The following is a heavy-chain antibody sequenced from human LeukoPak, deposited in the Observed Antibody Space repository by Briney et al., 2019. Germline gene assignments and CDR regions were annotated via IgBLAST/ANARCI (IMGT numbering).Heavy chain of an antibody. Sequence: PSETLSLTCTVSSGSISTYYWSWIRQPPGEGLEWIGYMHYSGSTNYNPSLNSRITMSVDTSKNQFSLKLSSVAAADTAVYYCATFYSFSAYYYYYLDVWGKGTTVTVSS. D-gene: IGHD6-13*01. V-gene: IGHV4-59*01. CDR3: ATFYSFSAYYYYYLDV. CDR1: SGSISTYY. CDR2: MHYSGST. J-gene: IGHJ6*03.